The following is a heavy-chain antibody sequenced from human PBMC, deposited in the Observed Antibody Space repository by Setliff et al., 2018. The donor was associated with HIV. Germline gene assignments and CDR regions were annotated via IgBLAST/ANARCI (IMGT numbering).Heavy chain of an antibody. CDR2: INHSGST. CDR3: AREEKLSAVAGTMYYYYAMDV. CDR1: GGSFSGYY. V-gene: IGHV4-34*01. D-gene: IGHD6-19*01. J-gene: IGHJ6*02. Sequence: SETLSLTCAVYGGSFSGYYWSWIRQPPGKGLEWIGEINHSGSTNYNPSLKSRVTISVDTSKNQFSLKLSSVTAADTAVYYCAREEKLSAVAGTMYYYYAMDVWGQGTTVTVSS.